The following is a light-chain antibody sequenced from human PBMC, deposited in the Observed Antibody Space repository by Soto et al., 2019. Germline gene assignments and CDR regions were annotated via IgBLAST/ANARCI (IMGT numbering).Light chain of an antibody. CDR3: QQLNSFPIP. CDR1: QGIANF. Sequence: IQLTQSPSSLSTSVGDRVTISCRASQGIANFLAWYQQKPGKAPKDLIYAASTLQSGVPTRFSGSGSGTDFTLTISSLQPEDFATYYCQQLNSFPIPFGPGTKVDIK. J-gene: IGKJ3*01. CDR2: AAS. V-gene: IGKV1-9*01.